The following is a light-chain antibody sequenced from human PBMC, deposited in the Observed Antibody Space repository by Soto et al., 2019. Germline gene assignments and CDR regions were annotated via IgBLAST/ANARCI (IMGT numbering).Light chain of an antibody. J-gene: IGLJ1*01. CDR3: GSYTTSYTYV. Sequence: QSALTHPASVSWSPGHSITISCTGTISDVGSYNYVSWYQQYPGKAPKLMIYDVSTRPSGVSDRFSGSKSGNTASLTISGLRAEEEADHYCGSYTTSYTYVFGTGTKVTVL. CDR1: ISDVGSYNY. CDR2: DVS. V-gene: IGLV2-14*03.